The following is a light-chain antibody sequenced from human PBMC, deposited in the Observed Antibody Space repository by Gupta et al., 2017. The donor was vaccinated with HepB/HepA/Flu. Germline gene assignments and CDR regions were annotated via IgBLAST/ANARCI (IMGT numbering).Light chain of an antibody. CDR1: SSDVGTYNR. Sequence: QSALTQPPSVSGSPGQSVTISCTGASSDVGTYNRVSWYQQPPGTAPKLMIYEVSNRPSGVPDRFSGSKSGNTASLTISGLRAEDEADYYCSSYTAYNTYVVGTGTKVTVL. J-gene: IGLJ1*01. V-gene: IGLV2-18*02. CDR2: EVS. CDR3: SSYTAYNTYV.